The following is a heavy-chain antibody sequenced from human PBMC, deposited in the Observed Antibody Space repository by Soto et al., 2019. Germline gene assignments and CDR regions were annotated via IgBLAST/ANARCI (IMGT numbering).Heavy chain of an antibody. D-gene: IGHD3-16*01. CDR3: ARDSANRRFWDYFDY. Sequence: QVQLVESGGGVVQPGRSLRLSCAASGFTFSSYAMHWVRQAPGKGLEWVAVISYDGSNKYYADSVKGRFTISRDNSKNTLCLQMNSLRAEDTAVYYCARDSANRRFWDYFDYWGQGTLVTVSS. CDR1: GFTFSSYA. CDR2: ISYDGSNK. V-gene: IGHV3-30-3*01. J-gene: IGHJ4*02.